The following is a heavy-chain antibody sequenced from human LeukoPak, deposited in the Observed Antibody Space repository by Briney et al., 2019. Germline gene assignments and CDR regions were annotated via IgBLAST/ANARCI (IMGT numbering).Heavy chain of an antibody. CDR2: ISSSGTTI. CDR3: AKDQVVVVVAAFDS. CDR1: AFTFSNYE. J-gene: IGHJ4*02. V-gene: IGHV3-48*03. Sequence: GGSLRLSCAASAFTFSNYEMNWVRQAPGKGLEWVSYISSSGTTIYYADSVKGRFTISRDNAKKSVYLQMNSLRAEDTAVYYCAKDQVVVVVAAFDSWGQGTLVTVSS. D-gene: IGHD2-15*01.